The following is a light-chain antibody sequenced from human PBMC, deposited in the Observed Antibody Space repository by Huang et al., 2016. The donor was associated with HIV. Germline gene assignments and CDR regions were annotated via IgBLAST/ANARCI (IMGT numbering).Light chain of an antibody. V-gene: IGKV3-15*01. CDR1: QSVSSN. CDR2: DAS. J-gene: IGKJ1*01. Sequence: EIVMTQSPATLSVSPGERATLSCRASQSVSSNLAWYQQIPGQTPRLLIYDASTRATGLPARFSGSGSGTEFTLTISSLQSGDFAVYHCQQYDNWPGTFGQGTKVEI. CDR3: QQYDNWPGT.